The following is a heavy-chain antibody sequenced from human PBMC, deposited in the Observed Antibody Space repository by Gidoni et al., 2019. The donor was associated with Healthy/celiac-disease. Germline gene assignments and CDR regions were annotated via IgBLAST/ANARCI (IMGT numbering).Heavy chain of an antibody. V-gene: IGHV3-48*02. CDR2: ISSSSSTI. CDR3: ARDEWFGELSQAYYYYGMDV. CDR1: GFTFSSYS. J-gene: IGHJ6*02. Sequence: EVQLVESGGGLVQPGGSLRLSCAASGFTFSSYSMNWVRQAPGKGLEWVSYISSSSSTIYYADSVKGRFTISRDNAKNSLYLQMNSLRDEDTAVYYCARDEWFGELSQAYYYYGMDVWGQGTTVTVSS. D-gene: IGHD3-10*01.